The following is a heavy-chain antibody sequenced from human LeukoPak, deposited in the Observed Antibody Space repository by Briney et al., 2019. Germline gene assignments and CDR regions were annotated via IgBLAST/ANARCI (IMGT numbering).Heavy chain of an antibody. CDR2: ISSDSGTR. D-gene: IGHD1-14*01. Sequence: GGSLRLSCAASGFTFSSYSMNWVRQAPGKGLEWISYISSDSGTRYYADSVKGRFTISRDDARNSLYLQMDSLRAEDTAVYYCARESITGYTYSPWDFWGQGTLVTVSS. CDR1: GFTFSSYS. CDR3: ARESITGYTYSPWDF. V-gene: IGHV3-48*01. J-gene: IGHJ4*02.